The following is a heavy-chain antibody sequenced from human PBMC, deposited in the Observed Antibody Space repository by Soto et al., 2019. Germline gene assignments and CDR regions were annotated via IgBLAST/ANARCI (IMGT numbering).Heavy chain of an antibody. J-gene: IGHJ4*02. D-gene: IGHD4-17*01. CDR2: ITPIFDTT. Sequence: SVKVSCKASGGGFSTYSITWVRQAPVQGLEWMGGITPIFDTTNYAQKFQGRVTITADESTTTVHMELTSLTSEDTAVYYCATGGTTVTRRFDYWGQGTLVTVPS. V-gene: IGHV1-69*13. CDR3: ATGGTTVTRRFDY. CDR1: GGGFSTYS.